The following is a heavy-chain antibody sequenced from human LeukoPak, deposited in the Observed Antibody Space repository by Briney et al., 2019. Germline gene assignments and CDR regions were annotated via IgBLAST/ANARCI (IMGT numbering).Heavy chain of an antibody. J-gene: IGHJ4*02. CDR1: GYTFTSYG. CDR2: ISAYNGNT. V-gene: IGHV1-18*01. Sequence: GASVKVSCKASGYTFTSYGISWVRQAPGQGLEWMGWISAYNGNTNYAQKLQVRVTMTTDTSTSTAYMELRSLRSDDTAVYYCARDIFYYDSSGVTKEFDYWGQGTLVTVSS. D-gene: IGHD3-22*01. CDR3: ARDIFYYDSSGVTKEFDY.